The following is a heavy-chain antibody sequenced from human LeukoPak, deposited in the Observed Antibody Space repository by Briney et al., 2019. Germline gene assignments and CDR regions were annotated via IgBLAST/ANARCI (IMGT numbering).Heavy chain of an antibody. Sequence: GGSLRLSCAASGFTVNRNYMIWVRQAPGKGLECVSVVYSGGTTWYADSVKGRFTISRDTNTLYLQMNSLRAEDTAVYYCARKSDSLLVREGDCWGQGTLVTVSS. J-gene: IGHJ4*02. D-gene: IGHD3-10*01. V-gene: IGHV3-66*01. CDR1: GFTVNRNY. CDR2: VYSGGTT. CDR3: ARKSDSLLVREGDC.